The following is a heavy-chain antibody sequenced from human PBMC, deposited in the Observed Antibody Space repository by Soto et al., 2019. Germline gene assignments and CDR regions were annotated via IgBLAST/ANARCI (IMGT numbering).Heavy chain of an antibody. CDR2: IKQDGSEK. J-gene: IGHJ6*03. V-gene: IGHV3-7*01. CDR3: ARSRYYDILTGYYTYYYYYMDV. CDR1: GFTFSSYW. Sequence: GGSLRLSCAASGFTFSSYWMSWVRQAPGKGLEWVANIKQDGSEKYYVDSVKGRFTISRDNAKNSLYLQMNSLRAEDTAVYYCARSRYYDILTGYYTYYYYYMDVWGKGTTVTVSS. D-gene: IGHD3-9*01.